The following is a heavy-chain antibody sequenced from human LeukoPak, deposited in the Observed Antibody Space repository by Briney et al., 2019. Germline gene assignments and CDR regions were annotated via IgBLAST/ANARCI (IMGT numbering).Heavy chain of an antibody. CDR2: IKSKTDGGTT. J-gene: IGHJ2*01. V-gene: IGHV3-15*01. CDR1: GFTFSNAW. CDR3: TTGGWLANWYFDL. Sequence: GGSLRLSCAASGFTFSNAWMSWVRQAPGKGLEWVGRIKSKTDGGTTDYAAPVKGRLTISRDDSKNTLYLQMNSLKTEDTAVYYCTTGGWLANWYFDLWGRGTLVTVSS. D-gene: IGHD6-19*01.